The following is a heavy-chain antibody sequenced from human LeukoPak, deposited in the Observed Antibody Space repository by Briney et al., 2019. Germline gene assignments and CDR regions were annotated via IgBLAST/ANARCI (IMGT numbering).Heavy chain of an antibody. Sequence: SETLCLTCTVSGGSISSYYWSWIRQPPGKGLEWIGYIYYSGSTNYNPSLKSRVTISVDTSKNQFSLKLSSVSAADTAVYYCAREEAVAGRGFDPWGQGTLVTASS. CDR1: GGSISSYY. CDR3: AREEAVAGRGFDP. J-gene: IGHJ5*02. CDR2: IYYSGST. D-gene: IGHD6-19*01. V-gene: IGHV4-59*01.